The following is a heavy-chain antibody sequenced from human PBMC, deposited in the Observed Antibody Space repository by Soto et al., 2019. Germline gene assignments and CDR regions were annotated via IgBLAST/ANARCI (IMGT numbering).Heavy chain of an antibody. CDR1: GFTFGIYA. V-gene: IGHV3-30-3*01. J-gene: IGHJ4*02. CDR2: ISSDGTNK. D-gene: IGHD3-16*01. CDR3: ARSNSEAGWGQFDY. Sequence: QVQLVWSGGGVVQPGTSLRLSCAASGFTFGIYAMHWVRQAPEKGLEWVAVISSDGTNKNHADSVRGRFSISRDNSNNMLHLQMDNMRVDDTGVYYCARSNSEAGWGQFDYWGQGTLVTVSS.